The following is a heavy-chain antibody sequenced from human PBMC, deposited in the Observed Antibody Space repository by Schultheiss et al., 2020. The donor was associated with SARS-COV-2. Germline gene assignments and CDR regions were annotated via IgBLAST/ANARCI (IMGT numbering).Heavy chain of an antibody. J-gene: IGHJ5*02. D-gene: IGHD3-16*01. CDR1: GGTFSSYA. CDR3: ARGVKGYLGWFDP. Sequence: ASVKVSCKASGGTFSSYAISWVRQAPGQGLEWMGWINTNTGNPTYAQGFTGRFVFSLATSVGTAYLQINTLKAEDTALYYCARGVKGYLGWFDPWGQGTLVTVSS. CDR2: INTNTGNP. V-gene: IGHV7-4-1*02.